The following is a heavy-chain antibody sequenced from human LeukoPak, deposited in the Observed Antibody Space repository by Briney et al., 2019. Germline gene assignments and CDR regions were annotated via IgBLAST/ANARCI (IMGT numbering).Heavy chain of an antibody. Sequence: SETLSLTCSVSGGSISSGAYYWSWIRQHPGKGLEWVGYISYSRSTYYNPSLKSRVTISADTSENQFSLKLSSVTAADTAVYFCARGVPLTVLRDHNWFDPWGQGTLVTVSS. CDR3: ARGVPLTVLRDHNWFDP. D-gene: IGHD3-10*01. V-gene: IGHV4-31*03. CDR1: GGSISSGAYY. J-gene: IGHJ5*02. CDR2: ISYSRST.